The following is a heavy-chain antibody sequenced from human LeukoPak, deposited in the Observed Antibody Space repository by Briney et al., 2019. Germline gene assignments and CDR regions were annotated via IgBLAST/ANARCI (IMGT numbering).Heavy chain of an antibody. CDR2: IIPIFGTA. CDR1: GGTFSSYA. J-gene: IGHJ3*02. V-gene: IGHV1-69*05. D-gene: IGHD2-2*01. CDR3: ATLSAAPVGAFDI. Sequence: SVKVSCKASGGTFSSYAISWVRQAPGQGLEWMGGIIPIFGTANYAQKFQGRVTITTDESTSTAYMELSSLRSEDTAVYYCATLSAAPVGAFDIWGQGTMVTVSS.